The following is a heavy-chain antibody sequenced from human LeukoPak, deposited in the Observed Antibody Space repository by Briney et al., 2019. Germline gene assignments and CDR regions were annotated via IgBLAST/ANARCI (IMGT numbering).Heavy chain of an antibody. J-gene: IGHJ6*03. Sequence: SVKVSCKAPGGTFSSYAISWVRQAPGQGLEWMGRIIPILGIANYAQKFQGRVTITADKSTSTAYMELSSLRAEDTALYHCARRIAAPRKRYYYYMDVWGKGTTVTVSS. CDR2: IIPILGIA. CDR3: ARRIAAPRKRYYYYMDV. CDR1: GGTFSSYA. D-gene: IGHD6-6*01. V-gene: IGHV1-69*04.